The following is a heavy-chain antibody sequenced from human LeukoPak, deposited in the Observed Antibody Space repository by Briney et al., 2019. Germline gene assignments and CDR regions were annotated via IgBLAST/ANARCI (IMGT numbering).Heavy chain of an antibody. CDR1: GFTFSSYS. J-gene: IGHJ6*02. D-gene: IGHD6-25*01. Sequence: GGSLRLSCAASGFTFSSYSMNWVRQAPGKGLEWVSSISSSSSYIYYADSVKGRFTIYRDNAKNSLYLQMNSLRAEDTAVYYCATPAAFDGMDVWGQGTTVTVSS. CDR2: ISSSSSYI. V-gene: IGHV3-21*01. CDR3: ATPAAFDGMDV.